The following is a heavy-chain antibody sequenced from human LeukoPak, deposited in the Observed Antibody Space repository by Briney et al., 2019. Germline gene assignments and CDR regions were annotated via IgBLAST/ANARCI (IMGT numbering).Heavy chain of an antibody. V-gene: IGHV4-4*07. J-gene: IGHJ5*02. CDR1: GGSISSYY. Sequence: SETLSLTCTVSGGSISSYYWSWIRQPAGKGLEWLGRIYTSGSTNYNPSLKSRVTMSVDTSKNQFSLKLSSVTAADTAVYYCARSSLGVTTGWFDPWGQGTLVTVSS. CDR3: ARSSLGVTTGWFDP. CDR2: IYTSGST. D-gene: IGHD3-3*01.